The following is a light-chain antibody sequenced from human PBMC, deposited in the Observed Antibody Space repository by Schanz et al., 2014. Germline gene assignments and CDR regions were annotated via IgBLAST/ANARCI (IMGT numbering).Light chain of an antibody. Sequence: QSALTQPASVSGSPGQSITISCTGTSRDVGSYNFVSWYQQHPGKAPKLMIYDVSNRPSGVSNRFSGSKSGNTASLTISGLQAEDEADYYCNSFTSSHTHVFGGGTKLTVL. J-gene: IGLJ3*02. V-gene: IGLV2-14*03. CDR3: NSFTSSHTHV. CDR1: SRDVGSYNF. CDR2: DVS.